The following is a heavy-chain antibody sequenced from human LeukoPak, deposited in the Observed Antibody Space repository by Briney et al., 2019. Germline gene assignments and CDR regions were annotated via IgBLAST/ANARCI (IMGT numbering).Heavy chain of an antibody. D-gene: IGHD6-19*01. CDR2: ISAYNGNT. J-gene: IGHJ4*02. V-gene: IGHV1-18*01. CDR1: GYTFNSYG. CDR3: AREEYNSGWYPFDY. Sequence: ASVKVSCKASGYTFNSYGFNWGRQAPGQGLEWMGWISAYNGNTNYAQKFQGRVTMTTDTSTSTVYMELRSLRSDDTAVYYCAREEYNSGWYPFDYWGQGTLVTVSS.